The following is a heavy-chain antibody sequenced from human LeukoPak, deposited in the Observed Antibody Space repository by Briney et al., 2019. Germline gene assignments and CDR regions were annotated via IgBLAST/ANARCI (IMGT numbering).Heavy chain of an antibody. CDR3: ARESYGSGNDC. V-gene: IGHV3-23*01. D-gene: IGHD3-10*01. CDR1: GFTFSNYA. J-gene: IGHJ4*02. Sequence: GGSLTLSCAASGFTFSNYAMSWVRRAPGRGMEWVSAVGGRGHNTYYADSGRGRFTIARDNSKNTLYLQINSLRAEDTAVYECARESYGSGNDCWGQGTLVTVSS. CDR2: VGGRGHNT.